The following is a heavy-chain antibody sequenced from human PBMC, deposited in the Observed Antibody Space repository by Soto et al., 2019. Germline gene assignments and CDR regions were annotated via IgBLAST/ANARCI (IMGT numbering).Heavy chain of an antibody. D-gene: IGHD2-2*02. Sequence: SETLSLTCTVSGFSISSGYYWVWIRQPPGKGLEWIGSISHTGSTYYNPSLKSRVTISVDTSKNQFSLRLRSVTAADTAVYYCARDCSSINCYIPDYWGQGXLVTVYS. CDR3: ARDCSSINCYIPDY. V-gene: IGHV4-38-2*02. CDR1: GFSISSGYY. CDR2: ISHTGST. J-gene: IGHJ4*02.